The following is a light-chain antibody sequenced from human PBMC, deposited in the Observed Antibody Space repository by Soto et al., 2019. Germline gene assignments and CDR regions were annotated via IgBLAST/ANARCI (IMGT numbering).Light chain of an antibody. V-gene: IGKV3-20*01. J-gene: IGKJ1*01. CDR2: GAS. CDR3: QQYGSSPT. CDR1: QSVSSSY. Sequence: EIVLTQSPGTLSLSPGERATLSCRASQSVSSSYLAWYQQKPGQPPRLLIYGASRRTTGIPDGFSGSGSGTDFTLTIIRLEPDDFAGYYCQQYGSSPTFGAGTKVEIK.